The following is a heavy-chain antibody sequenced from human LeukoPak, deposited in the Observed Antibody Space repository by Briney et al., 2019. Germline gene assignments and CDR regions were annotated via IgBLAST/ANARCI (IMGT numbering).Heavy chain of an antibody. D-gene: IGHD4-11*01. CDR1: GFTFSSYG. CDR3: ARGPANSNFGDVYYYYMDV. J-gene: IGHJ6*03. CDR2: IWYDGSNK. V-gene: IGHV3-33*01. Sequence: GGSLRLPCAASGFTFSSYGMHWVRQAPGEGLEWVAVIWYDGSNKDYADSVKGRFTVSRDNSKNTLYLQMNSLRAEDTAVYYCARGPANSNFGDVYYYYMDVWGKGTTVTVSS.